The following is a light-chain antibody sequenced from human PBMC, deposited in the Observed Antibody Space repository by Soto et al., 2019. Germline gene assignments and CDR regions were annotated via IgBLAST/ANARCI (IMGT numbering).Light chain of an antibody. J-gene: IGKJ1*01. CDR3: QHYNYWPPKT. CDR2: GAY. V-gene: IGKV3-15*01. Sequence: EIVLTQSPGTLSLSPGERATLSCRASQSVSSSYLAWYQQKPGQAPRLLIYGAYTRATGIPARFSGSGSGTDFTLTISSLRSEDFAVYYCQHYNYWPPKTFGQGTKVDIK. CDR1: QSVSSSY.